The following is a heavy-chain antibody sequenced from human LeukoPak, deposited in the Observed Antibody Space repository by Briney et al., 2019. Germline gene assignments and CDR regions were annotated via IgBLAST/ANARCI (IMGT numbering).Heavy chain of an antibody. D-gene: IGHD2-2*01. Sequence: GGSLRLSCAASGFTFSSYAMSWVRQAPGKGLEWVAAISGSGGNTYYADSVKGRFTISRDNSKNTLYLQMNSLRAEDTAVYYCAKDFGEYQLLSYDYWGQGTLVTVSS. J-gene: IGHJ4*02. CDR3: AKDFGEYQLLSYDY. V-gene: IGHV3-23*01. CDR2: ISGSGGNT. CDR1: GFTFSSYA.